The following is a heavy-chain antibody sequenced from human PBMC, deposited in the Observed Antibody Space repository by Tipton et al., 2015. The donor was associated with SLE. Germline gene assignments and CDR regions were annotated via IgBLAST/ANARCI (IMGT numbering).Heavy chain of an antibody. CDR1: GFSISSSSYT. D-gene: IGHD6-13*01. J-gene: IGHJ4*02. CDR2: IHYSGTT. CDR3: ARDPYSSSYFDY. Sequence: TLSLTCTVSGFSISSSSYTWGWIRQPPGKGLEWIGTIHYSGTTYYNPSLRSRVTISVDTSKNQFSLKLSSVTAADTAVYYCARDPYSSSYFDYWGQGTLVTVSS. V-gene: IGHV4-39*07.